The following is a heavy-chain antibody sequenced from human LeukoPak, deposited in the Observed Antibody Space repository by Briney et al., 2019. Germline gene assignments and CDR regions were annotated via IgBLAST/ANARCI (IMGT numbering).Heavy chain of an antibody. CDR2: INHSGST. CDR1: GGSFSGYY. CDR3: ARVMQQWLVNYYYYGMDV. J-gene: IGHJ6*02. Sequence: SETLSLTCAVYGGSFSGYYWSWIRQPPGKGLEWIGEINHSGSTNYNPSLKSRVTISVDTSKNQFSLKLSSVTAADTAVYYCARVMQQWLVNYYYYGMDVWDQGTTVTVSS. V-gene: IGHV4-34*01. D-gene: IGHD6-19*01.